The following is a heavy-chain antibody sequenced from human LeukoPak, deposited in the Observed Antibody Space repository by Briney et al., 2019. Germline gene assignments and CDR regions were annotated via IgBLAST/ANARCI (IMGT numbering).Heavy chain of an antibody. CDR2: ISAYNGNT. V-gene: IGHV1-18*01. Sequence: ASVKVSCKASGYTFTSYGISWVQQAPGQGLEWMGWISAYNGNTNYAQKLQGRVTMTTDTSTSTAYMELRSLRSDDAAVYYCARAGIGEAPDVFNIWGQGKMVTVSS. CDR1: GYTFTSYG. J-gene: IGHJ3*02. CDR3: ARAGIGEAPDVFNI. D-gene: IGHD1-26*01.